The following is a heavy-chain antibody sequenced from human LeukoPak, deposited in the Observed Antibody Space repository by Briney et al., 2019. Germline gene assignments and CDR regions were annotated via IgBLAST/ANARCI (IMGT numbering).Heavy chain of an antibody. D-gene: IGHD4-17*01. CDR1: GGSISSYY. CDR3: AASIDYGDYVFDY. Sequence: SETLSLTCTVSGGSISSYYWSWIRQPPGKGLEWTGYIYYSGSTNYNPSLKSRVTISVDTSKNQFSLKLSSVTAADTAVYYCAASIDYGDYVFDYWGQGTLVTVSS. CDR2: IYYSGST. V-gene: IGHV4-59*01. J-gene: IGHJ4*02.